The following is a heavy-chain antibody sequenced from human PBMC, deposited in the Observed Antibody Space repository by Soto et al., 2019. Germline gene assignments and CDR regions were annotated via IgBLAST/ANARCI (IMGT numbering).Heavy chain of an antibody. Sequence: ASVKVSCKASGYTFTSYAMHWVRQAPGQRLEWMGWINAGNGNTKYSQKFQGRVTITRDTSASTAYMELSSLRSEDTAVYYCARDPMVGVPAAAFPYYFAYWGQGTLVTVSS. CDR3: ARDPMVGVPAAAFPYYFAY. D-gene: IGHD2-2*01. CDR1: GYTFTSYA. V-gene: IGHV1-3*01. CDR2: INAGNGNT. J-gene: IGHJ4*02.